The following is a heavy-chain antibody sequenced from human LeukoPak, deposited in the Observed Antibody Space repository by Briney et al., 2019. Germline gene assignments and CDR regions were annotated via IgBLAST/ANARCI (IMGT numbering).Heavy chain of an antibody. Sequence: ASVKVSCKASGYTFTSYGISWVRQAPGQGLEWMGWISAYNGNTNYAQKLQGRVTMTTDTSTSTAYMELRSLRSDDTAVYYCARDRDYDYVWGSYRYGPLDYRGQGTLVTVSS. J-gene: IGHJ4*02. D-gene: IGHD3-16*02. V-gene: IGHV1-18*01. CDR1: GYTFTSYG. CDR2: ISAYNGNT. CDR3: ARDRDYDYVWGSYRYGPLDY.